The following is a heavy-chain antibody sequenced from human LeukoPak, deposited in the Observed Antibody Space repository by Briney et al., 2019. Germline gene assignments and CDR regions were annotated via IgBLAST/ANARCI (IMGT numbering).Heavy chain of an antibody. CDR2: ISWDDGST. D-gene: IGHD5-12*01. CDR3: AKGPLSGYDYYFDD. Sequence: PGWSLTLSCAASGFTFDDYTMHWLRQAPGKGLEWVSLISWDDGSTYYTDPVKVRFTISRDNSKNSLYLQMNTLRTEDTALNYCAKGPLSGYDYYFDDWGQGTLVTASS. CDR1: GFTFDDYT. J-gene: IGHJ4*01. V-gene: IGHV3-43*01.